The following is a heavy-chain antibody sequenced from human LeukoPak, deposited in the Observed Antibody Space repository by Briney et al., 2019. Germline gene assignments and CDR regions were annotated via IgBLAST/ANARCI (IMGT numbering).Heavy chain of an antibody. CDR3: AKPIMIYYYDSSGYSDY. CDR1: GFTFSSYW. D-gene: IGHD3-22*01. J-gene: IGHJ4*02. V-gene: IGHV3-74*01. Sequence: GGSLRLSCAASGFTFSSYWMHWVRQAPGKGLVWVSRIDTDGSNTAYADSVKGRFAISRDNSKNTLCLQMNSLRAEDTAVYYCAKPIMIYYYDSSGYSDYWGQGTLVTVSS. CDR2: IDTDGSNT.